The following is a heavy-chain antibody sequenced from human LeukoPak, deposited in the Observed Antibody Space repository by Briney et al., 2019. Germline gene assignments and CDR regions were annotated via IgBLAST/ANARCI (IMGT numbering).Heavy chain of an antibody. V-gene: IGHV4-59*08. CDR2: IYYSGST. Sequence: SETLSLTCTVSGGSISSYFWSWIRQPPGKGLEWIGYIYYSGSTNYSPSLKSRVTMSVDTSKSQFSLKLTSVTAADTAVYYCAGASRAAFDYWGQGTLVTVSS. D-gene: IGHD6-13*01. CDR3: AGASRAAFDY. CDR1: GGSISSYF. J-gene: IGHJ4*02.